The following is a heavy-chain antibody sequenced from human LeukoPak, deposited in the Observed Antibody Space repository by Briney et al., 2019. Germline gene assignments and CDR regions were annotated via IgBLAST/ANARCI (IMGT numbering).Heavy chain of an antibody. CDR3: ARVKGYSYGNYFYGMDV. D-gene: IGHD5-18*01. CDR2: IYPGDSDS. CDR1: GYSFTNYW. V-gene: IGHV5-51*01. J-gene: IGHJ6*02. Sequence: GESLKISCKGSGYSFTNYWIGWVRQMPGRGLEWMGFIYPGDSDSGYSPSFQGQVTISADKSISTAYLQWSSLKASDTAIYYCARVKGYSYGNYFYGMDVWGRGTTVTVSS.